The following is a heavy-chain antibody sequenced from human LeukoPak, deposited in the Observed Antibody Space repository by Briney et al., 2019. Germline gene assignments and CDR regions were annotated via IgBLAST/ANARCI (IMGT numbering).Heavy chain of an antibody. CDR2: IYYSGST. CDR1: GGSISSSSYY. V-gene: IGHV4-39*07. J-gene: IGHJ4*02. D-gene: IGHD3-10*01. CDR3: ARDDYTYYYGSGSRAALDY. Sequence: SETLSLTCTVSGGSISSSSYYWGWIRQPPGKGLEWIGSIYYSGSTYYNPSLKSRVTISVDTSKNQFSLKLSSVTAADTAVCYCARDDYTYYYGSGSRAALDYWGQGTLVTVSS.